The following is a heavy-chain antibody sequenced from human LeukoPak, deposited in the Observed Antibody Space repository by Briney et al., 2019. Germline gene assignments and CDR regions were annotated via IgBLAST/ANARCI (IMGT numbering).Heavy chain of an antibody. Sequence: ASVKVSCKASGYTFTSYGISWVRQAPGQGLEWMGWISAYNGNTNYAQKLQGRVTMTTDTSTSTAYTELRSLRSDDTAVYYCARAPIVVIDYYYYMDVWGKGTTVTVSS. CDR1: GYTFTSYG. D-gene: IGHD2-15*01. V-gene: IGHV1-18*01. CDR3: ARAPIVVIDYYYYMDV. J-gene: IGHJ6*03. CDR2: ISAYNGNT.